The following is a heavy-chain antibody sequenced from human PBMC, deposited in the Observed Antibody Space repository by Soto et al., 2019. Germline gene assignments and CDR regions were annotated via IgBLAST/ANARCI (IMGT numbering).Heavy chain of an antibody. J-gene: IGHJ4*02. CDR1: GGSISSSSYY. V-gene: IGHV4-39*01. Sequence: SETLSLTCTVSGGSISSSSYYWGWIRQPPGKGLEWIGSIYYSGSTYYNPSLKSRVTISVDTSKNQFSLKLSSVTAADTAVYYCARTWRDSSGYYSNPISYYFDYWGQGTLVTVSS. CDR2: IYYSGST. CDR3: ARTWRDSSGYYSNPISYYFDY. D-gene: IGHD3-22*01.